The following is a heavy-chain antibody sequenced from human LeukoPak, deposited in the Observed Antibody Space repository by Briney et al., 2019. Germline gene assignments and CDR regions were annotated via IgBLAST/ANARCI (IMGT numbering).Heavy chain of an antibody. Sequence: GGSLRLSCAASGLTFGDYAMHWVWQAPGKGLEWVSGISWNSGSIGYADSVKGRFTISRDNAKNSLYLQMNSLRAEDTALYYCAKDSTRQYGGNSGLFDYWGQGTLVTVSS. V-gene: IGHV3-9*01. CDR3: AKDSTRQYGGNSGLFDY. CDR2: ISWNSGSI. CDR1: GLTFGDYA. D-gene: IGHD4-23*01. J-gene: IGHJ4*02.